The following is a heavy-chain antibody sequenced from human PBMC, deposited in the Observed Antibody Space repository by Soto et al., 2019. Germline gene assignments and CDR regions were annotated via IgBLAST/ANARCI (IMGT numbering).Heavy chain of an antibody. CDR3: AKDQQLTIFAPTNDWY. V-gene: IGHV3-23*01. Sequence: PGGSLRLSCAASGFTFSSYAMSWVRQAPGKGLEWVSAISGSGGSTYYADSVKGRFTISRDNSKNTLYLQMNSLRAEDTAVYYCAKDQQLTIFAPTNDWYWGQGTLVTVSS. CDR2: ISGSGGST. J-gene: IGHJ4*02. CDR1: GFTFSSYA. D-gene: IGHD3-3*01.